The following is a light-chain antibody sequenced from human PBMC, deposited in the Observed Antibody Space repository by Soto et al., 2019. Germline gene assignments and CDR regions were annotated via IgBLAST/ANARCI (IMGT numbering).Light chain of an antibody. V-gene: IGKV3-20*01. CDR3: QWYGYSPRT. Sequence: EIVFTQSPGTLSLSPGERATLSCRASQTITSTYLAWYQQKPGQAPRLLLYGASSRATGIPDRFSGGGSGTDFPLTISRLEPEDFAVYYCQWYGYSPRTFGQGTTLEIK. CDR1: QTITSTY. CDR2: GAS. J-gene: IGKJ2*01.